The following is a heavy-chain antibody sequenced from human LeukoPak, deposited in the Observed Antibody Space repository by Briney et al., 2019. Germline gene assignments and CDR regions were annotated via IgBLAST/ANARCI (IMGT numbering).Heavy chain of an antibody. V-gene: IGHV1-18*01. CDR2: ISAYNGNT. J-gene: IGHJ4*02. D-gene: IGHD3-22*01. CDR1: GYTFTSYG. Sequence: ASVKVSCKASGYTFTSYGISWVRQAPGQGLEWMGWISAYNGNTNYAQKLQGRVTMTRDMSTSTVYMELSSLRSEDTAVYYCAKGRVIKESYDSSGYYYFDYWGQGALVTVSS. CDR3: AKGRVIKESYDSSGYYYFDY.